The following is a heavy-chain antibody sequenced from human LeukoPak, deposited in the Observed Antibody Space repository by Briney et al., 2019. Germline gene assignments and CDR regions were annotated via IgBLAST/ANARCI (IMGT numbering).Heavy chain of an antibody. V-gene: IGHV3-7*01. CDR1: GFTFSSFW. Sequence: PGGSLRLSCEASGFTFSSFWMSWVRQAPGKGLEWVASIKQDGSEKNYVDSVKGRFTISRDNAKNSVSLQMNSLRAEDTAVYYCARDRSLAVAGSNYGMDVWGQGTTVTVSS. D-gene: IGHD6-19*01. CDR3: ARDRSLAVAGSNYGMDV. CDR2: IKQDGSEK. J-gene: IGHJ6*02.